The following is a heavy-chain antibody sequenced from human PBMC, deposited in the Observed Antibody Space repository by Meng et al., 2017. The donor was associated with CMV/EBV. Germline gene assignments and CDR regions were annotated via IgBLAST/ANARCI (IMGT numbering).Heavy chain of an antibody. CDR2: SDGATTI. V-gene: IGHV3-48*03. D-gene: IGHD3-22*01. J-gene: IGHJ6*02. CDR3: ARKGSGYYYYYYAMDV. CDR1: GFTFSSYE. Sequence: GESLKISCAASGFTFSSYEMNWVRQAPGKGLEWVSYSDGATTIYYADSVKGRFTISRDNAKSSLYLQMNSLRAEDTAVYYCARKGSGYYYYYYAMDVWGQGTTVTVSS.